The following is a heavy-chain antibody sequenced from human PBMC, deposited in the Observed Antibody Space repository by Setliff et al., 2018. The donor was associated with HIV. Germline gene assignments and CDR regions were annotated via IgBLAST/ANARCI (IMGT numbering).Heavy chain of an antibody. CDR1: GGSISTSRYY. CDR3: ASLDGSESPYIYYYYMDV. D-gene: IGHD3-10*01. CDR2: INYRGNT. J-gene: IGHJ6*03. V-gene: IGHV4-39*01. Sequence: SETLSLTCTVSGGSISTSRYYWGWIRQPPGKGLEWIGSINYRGNTYYNPSLKSRAAITFYTSKNQISLKLISVTAADTAGYYCASLDGSESPYIYYYYMDVWGEGTAVTVSS.